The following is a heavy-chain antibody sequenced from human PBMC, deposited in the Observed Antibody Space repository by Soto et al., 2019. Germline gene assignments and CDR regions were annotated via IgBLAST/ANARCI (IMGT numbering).Heavy chain of an antibody. CDR1: GGSISSSSYY. CDR3: ARGVEVATIS. Sequence: SETLSLTCTVSGGSISSSSYYWGWIRQPPGKGLEWIGYIYYSGSTNYNPSLKSRVTISVDTSKNQFSLKLSSVTAADTAVYYCARGVEVATISWGQGTLVTVSS. CDR2: IYYSGST. J-gene: IGHJ5*02. V-gene: IGHV4-39*07. D-gene: IGHD5-12*01.